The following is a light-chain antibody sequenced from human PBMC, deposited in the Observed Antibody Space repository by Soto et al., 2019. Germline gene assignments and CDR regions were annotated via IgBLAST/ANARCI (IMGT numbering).Light chain of an antibody. V-gene: IGKV3-15*01. J-gene: IGKJ2*01. Sequence: EIVMTQSPATLSVSPGERATLSCRASQSININLAWYQQKPGQAPRLLIYGASARATGVPARFSGSGSGTEFTLTICSLQSEDFAVYYCQQYSDWRTFGQGTKLEIK. CDR1: QSININ. CDR3: QQYSDWRT. CDR2: GAS.